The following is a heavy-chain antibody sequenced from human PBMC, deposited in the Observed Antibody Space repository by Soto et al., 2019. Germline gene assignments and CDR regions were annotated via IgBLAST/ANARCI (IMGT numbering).Heavy chain of an antibody. J-gene: IGHJ4*02. CDR3: AKDRARYCGGGSCYSIFDS. CDR1: GFTFSSYG. CDR2: ISYDGSNK. V-gene: IGHV3-30*18. Sequence: QVQLVESGGGVVQPGRSLRLSCAASGFTFSSYGMHWVRQAPGKGLEWVAVISYDGSNKYYADSVKGRFTISRDNSKNTLYLQMNSLSAEDTAVYYCAKDRARYCGGGSCYSIFDSWGQGTLVTVSS. D-gene: IGHD2-15*01.